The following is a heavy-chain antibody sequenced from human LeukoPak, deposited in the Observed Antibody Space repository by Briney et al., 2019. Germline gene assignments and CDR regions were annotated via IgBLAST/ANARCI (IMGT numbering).Heavy chain of an antibody. J-gene: IGHJ4*02. D-gene: IGHD3-22*01. Sequence: GGSLRLSCAASGFTFSSYVVNWVRQAPGKGLEWVSGIGASGGSTYYADSVKGRFTISRDNSKNTLYLQMNSLRAEDTAVYYCAKRDSSGYYYFDYWGQGTLVTVSS. V-gene: IGHV3-23*01. CDR1: GFTFSSYV. CDR2: IGASGGST. CDR3: AKRDSSGYYYFDY.